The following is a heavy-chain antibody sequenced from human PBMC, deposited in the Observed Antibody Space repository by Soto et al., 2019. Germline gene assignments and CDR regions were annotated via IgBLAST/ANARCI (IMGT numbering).Heavy chain of an antibody. D-gene: IGHD3-10*01. CDR2: ITGSGRNT. J-gene: IGHJ4*02. CDR1: GFTFRNYV. Sequence: EVQLLESGGGLVQPGGSLRLSCAASGFTFRNYVMTWVLQAPGKGLEWLSTITGSGRNTYYADSVRGRFVISRDNSKDTMSLQMDSLGDDDRGVYYCGKMAWLGDLSGHDFCGQGTLVTVAS. V-gene: IGHV3-23*01. CDR3: GKMAWLGDLSGHDF.